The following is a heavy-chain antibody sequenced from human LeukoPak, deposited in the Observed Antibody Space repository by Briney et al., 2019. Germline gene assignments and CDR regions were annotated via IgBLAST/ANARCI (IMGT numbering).Heavy chain of an antibody. J-gene: IGHJ4*02. CDR2: IDWDDDK. CDR1: GFSLSTSGMC. D-gene: IGHD3-22*01. Sequence: ESGPTLVNPTQTLTLTCTFSGFSLSTSGMCVSWIRQPPGKALEWLALIDWDDDKYYSTSLKTRLTISKDTSKNQVVLTMTNMDPVDTATYYCARSSTYYDSSGYYFAFDYWGQGTLVTVSS. CDR3: ARSSTYYDSSGYYFAFDY. V-gene: IGHV2-70*01.